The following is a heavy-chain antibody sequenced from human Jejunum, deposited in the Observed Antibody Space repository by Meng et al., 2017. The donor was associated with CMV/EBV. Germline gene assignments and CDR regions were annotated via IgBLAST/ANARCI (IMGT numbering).Heavy chain of an antibody. CDR3: ARPSERKYYYDSSGYSRGSNWFDP. CDR2: INHSGSA. V-gene: IGHV4-34*01. D-gene: IGHD3-22*01. Sequence: SWVRQPPGKGLEWIGQINHSGSANYDPSLKNRVTISVDTSKNQFSLSLSSVTAAETAVYYCARPSERKYYYDSSGYSRGSNWFDPWGQGTLVTVSS. J-gene: IGHJ5*02.